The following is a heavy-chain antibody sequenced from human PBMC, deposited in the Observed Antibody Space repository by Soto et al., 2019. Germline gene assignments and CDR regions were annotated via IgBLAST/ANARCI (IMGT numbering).Heavy chain of an antibody. CDR1: GFTFSRYA. V-gene: IGHV3-23*01. CDR3: AREPNGDYVGAFDD. J-gene: IGHJ4*02. Sequence: EVPLLESGGGLVQPGGSLRLSCVASGFTFSRYALTWVRQAPGRGLEWVSSITGSGAGTDYADSVRGRFTISRDNSENTLYLHMNSLRAEDTPLYYCAREPNGDYVGAFDDWGQGTLVTVSS. D-gene: IGHD4-17*01. CDR2: ITGSGAGT.